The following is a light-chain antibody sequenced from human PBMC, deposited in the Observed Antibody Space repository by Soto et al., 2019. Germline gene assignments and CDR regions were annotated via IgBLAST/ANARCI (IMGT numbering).Light chain of an antibody. CDR1: QSVKSN. CDR3: QHYHNWPPWT. J-gene: IGKJ1*01. Sequence: EIVMTQSPATLSVSPGERATLSCRASQSVKSNLAWYQQKPGQAPRLLMYGASTRATGIPARFSGSGSGTEFTLTISSLQSEDFAVYYCQHYHNWPPWTFGQGTKVEIK. CDR2: GAS. V-gene: IGKV3-15*01.